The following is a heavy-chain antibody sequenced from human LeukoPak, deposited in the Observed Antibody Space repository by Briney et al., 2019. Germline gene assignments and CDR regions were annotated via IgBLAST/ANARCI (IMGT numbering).Heavy chain of an antibody. V-gene: IGHV4-39*01. J-gene: IGHJ5*02. D-gene: IGHD1-26*01. CDR2: IYYSGST. CDR3: ARHEYSGSYYGLSWFDP. CDR1: GGSISSSGYY. Sequence: SETLSLTCTVSGGSISSSGYYWGWIRQPPGKGLEWIASIYYSGSTYYSPSLKSRVTISVDTSKNQLSLKLSSLTAADTAAYYCARHEYSGSYYGLSWFDPWGQGTLVTVSS.